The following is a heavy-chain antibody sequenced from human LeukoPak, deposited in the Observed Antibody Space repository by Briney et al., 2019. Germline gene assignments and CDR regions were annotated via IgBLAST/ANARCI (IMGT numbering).Heavy chain of an antibody. CDR3: ARRSSLDY. J-gene: IGHJ4*02. V-gene: IGHV3-11*01. D-gene: IGHD6-13*01. CDR2: ISPGGDSI. Sequence: GGSLRLSCEASGFTFSDYYMSWIRQAPRKGLEWVSHISPGGDSISYGGSVKGRFTISRDNAKSSLYLQMNSLRVEDTAVYYCARRSSLDYWGQGTLVTVSS. CDR1: GFTFSDYY.